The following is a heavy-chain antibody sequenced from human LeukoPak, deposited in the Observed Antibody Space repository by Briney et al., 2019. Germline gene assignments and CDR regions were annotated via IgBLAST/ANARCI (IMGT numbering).Heavy chain of an antibody. Sequence: GGSLRLSCAASGFIFSSYGMHWVRQAPGKGLEWVAVIWYDGSNKYYADSVKGRFTISRDNSKNTLYVQMNSLRAEDTAVYYCAREVVIFPDYYYYGMDVWGQGTTVTVSS. J-gene: IGHJ6*02. D-gene: IGHD3-9*01. CDR3: AREVVIFPDYYYYGMDV. CDR1: GFIFSSYG. V-gene: IGHV3-33*01. CDR2: IWYDGSNK.